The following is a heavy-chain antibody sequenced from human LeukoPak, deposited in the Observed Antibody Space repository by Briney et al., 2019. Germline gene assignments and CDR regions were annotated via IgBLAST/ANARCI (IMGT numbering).Heavy chain of an antibody. D-gene: IGHD2-15*01. CDR3: ARDCSGGNCYSGVVDY. CDR2: IYYSGST. CDR1: GGSISSGSYY. V-gene: IGHV4-39*07. Sequence: PSGTLSLTCTVSGGSISSGSYYWGWIRQPPGNGLEWIGSIYYSGSTYYNPSLKSRVTMSIDPSKNQFSLRLTSVTAADAAVYYCARDCSGGNCYSGVVDYWGQGTLVTVSS. J-gene: IGHJ4*02.